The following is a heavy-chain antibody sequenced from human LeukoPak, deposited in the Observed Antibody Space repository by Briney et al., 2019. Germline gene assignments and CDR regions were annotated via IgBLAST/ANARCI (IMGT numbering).Heavy chain of an antibody. CDR3: ARAQRWLQFGGWFDP. Sequence: SQTLSLTCAVSGGSISSYYWSWIRQPPGKGLEWIGYIYYSGSTNYNPSLKSRVTISVDTSKNQFSLKLSSVTAADTAVYYCARAQRWLQFGGWFDPWGQGTLVTVSS. CDR2: IYYSGST. CDR1: GGSISSYY. V-gene: IGHV4-59*01. D-gene: IGHD5-24*01. J-gene: IGHJ5*02.